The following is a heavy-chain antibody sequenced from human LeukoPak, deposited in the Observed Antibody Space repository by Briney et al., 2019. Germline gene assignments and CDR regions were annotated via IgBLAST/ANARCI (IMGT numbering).Heavy chain of an antibody. CDR2: IYYSGST. D-gene: IGHD4-17*01. Sequence: SETLSLTCTVSGGSISSSSYYWGWIRQPPGKGLEWIGSIYYSGSTYYNPSLKSRVTISVDTSKNQFSLKLSSVTAADTAVYYCAYIDRQVGYGDYEHWFDPWGQGTLVTVSS. J-gene: IGHJ5*02. V-gene: IGHV4-39*07. CDR1: GGSISSSSYY. CDR3: AYIDRQVGYGDYEHWFDP.